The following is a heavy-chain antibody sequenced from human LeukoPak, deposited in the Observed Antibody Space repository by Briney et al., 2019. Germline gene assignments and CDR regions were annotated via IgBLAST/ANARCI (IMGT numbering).Heavy chain of an antibody. V-gene: IGHV1-2*02. CDR2: INPNSGDT. D-gene: IGHD3-22*01. CDR3: AREGDSSADAFDM. Sequence: ASVKVSCKGSGFPFNGYYMHWVRQAPGQGLEWMGWINPNSGDTNYAQKFQGRVTMTRDTSISTAYMELRSLRSDDTAVYYCAREGDSSADAFDMWGLGTMVTVSS. J-gene: IGHJ3*02. CDR1: GFPFNGYY.